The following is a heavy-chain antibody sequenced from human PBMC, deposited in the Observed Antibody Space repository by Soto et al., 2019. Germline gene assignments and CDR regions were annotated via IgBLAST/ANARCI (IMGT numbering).Heavy chain of an antibody. CDR2: INVGNGNT. CDR3: ARGPLGDSSGYYVDY. CDR1: GYTFARYN. J-gene: IGHJ4*02. D-gene: IGHD3-22*01. V-gene: IGHV1-3*01. Sequence: ASVKVSCKTPGYTFARYNMHWVRQAPGQRLEWMGWINVGNGNTRYSQKFQGRVTMSTDTSTSTAYMELRSLRSEDTAVYYCARGPLGDSSGYYVDYWGQGTLVTVSS.